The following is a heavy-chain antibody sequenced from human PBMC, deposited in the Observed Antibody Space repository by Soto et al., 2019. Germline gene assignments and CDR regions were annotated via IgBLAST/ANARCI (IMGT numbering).Heavy chain of an antibody. D-gene: IGHD3-10*01. V-gene: IGHV4-34*01. Sequence: QVQLQQWGAGLLKPSETLSLTCAVYGGSFSGYYWSWIRQPPGKGLEWIGEINHSGSTNYNPSLKSRVTISVDTSKNQFSLKLSSVTAADTAVYYCARFCPYPGFGELFLYGMDVWGQGTTVTVSS. CDR2: INHSGST. J-gene: IGHJ6*02. CDR3: ARFCPYPGFGELFLYGMDV. CDR1: GGSFSGYY.